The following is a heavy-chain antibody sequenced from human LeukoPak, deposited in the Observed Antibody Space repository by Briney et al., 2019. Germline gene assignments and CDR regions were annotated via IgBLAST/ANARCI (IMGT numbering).Heavy chain of an antibody. CDR3: ARASGSNSYTIDY. Sequence: ASVKVSCKASGYTFTNYYMHWVRQAPGQGPEWMGIINPSGGSTGYAQKFQGRVTMTRDTSTSTVYMELSSLRSEDTAVYYCARASGSNSYTIDYWGQGTLVTVSS. V-gene: IGHV1-46*01. CDR2: INPSGGST. CDR1: GYTFTNYY. D-gene: IGHD6-6*01. J-gene: IGHJ4*02.